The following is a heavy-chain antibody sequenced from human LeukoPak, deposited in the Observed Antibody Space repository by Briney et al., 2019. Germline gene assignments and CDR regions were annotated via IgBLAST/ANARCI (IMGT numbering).Heavy chain of an antibody. CDR3: ARDPSNTSGSYVYFDY. Sequence: ASVKVSCKASGYTFNRYGISWVRQAPGQGLEWMGWISCYNGDTKYAQKFQGRVTMTTVTSTSTAHMELRSLRSDDTAVYYCARDPSNTSGSYVYFDYWGQGALVTVSS. CDR1: GYTFNRYG. J-gene: IGHJ4*02. V-gene: IGHV1-18*01. D-gene: IGHD6-19*01. CDR2: ISCYNGDT.